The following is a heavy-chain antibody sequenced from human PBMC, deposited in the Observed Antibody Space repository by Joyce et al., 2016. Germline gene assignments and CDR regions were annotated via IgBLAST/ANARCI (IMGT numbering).Heavy chain of an antibody. CDR1: GYNFAKLW. CDR3: ATHSNSSSTWSD. CDR2: GDPGDSDT. V-gene: IGHV5-51*01. D-gene: IGHD2/OR15-2a*01. J-gene: IGHJ4*02. Sequence: DVQLVQSGAELKRPGASLKISCKGSGYNFAKLWIGWVRQRPGKGLECMGVGDPGDSDTRYSPCVQDHITMSADKSISTAFLQWTNLKASDTVNYFCATHSNSSSTWSDWGQGTLVTVSS.